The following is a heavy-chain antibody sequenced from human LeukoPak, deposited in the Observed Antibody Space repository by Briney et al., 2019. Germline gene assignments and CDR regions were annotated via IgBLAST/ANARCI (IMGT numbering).Heavy chain of an antibody. CDR3: AGGGFGHNMDV. Sequence: GGSLRLSCVASEFTFSNYWLHWVRQAPGKGPVWVSRINSDGSNTIYADSVKGRFTISRDNAKNTVYLQMNSLRVEDTAIYYCAGGGFGHNMDVWGKGTTVTVSS. J-gene: IGHJ6*03. CDR1: EFTFSNYW. D-gene: IGHD3-3*01. CDR2: INSDGSNT. V-gene: IGHV3-74*01.